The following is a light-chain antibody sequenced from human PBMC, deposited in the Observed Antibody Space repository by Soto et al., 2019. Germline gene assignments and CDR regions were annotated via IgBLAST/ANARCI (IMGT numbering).Light chain of an antibody. Sequence: QSALTQPPSVSGAPGQRVTISCTGSSSNIGAGYGVHWYQQLPGAAPRLLIYNRNNRPSGVPDRFSGTQSDTSASLAITGLQAEDEADYYCQTADTSLSVVFGGGTKLTVL. CDR2: NRN. V-gene: IGLV1-40*01. J-gene: IGLJ2*01. CDR3: QTADTSLSVV. CDR1: SSNIGAGYG.